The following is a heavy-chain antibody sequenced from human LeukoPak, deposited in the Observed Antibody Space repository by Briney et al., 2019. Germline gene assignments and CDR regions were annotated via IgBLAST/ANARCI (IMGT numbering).Heavy chain of an antibody. CDR2: IYYSGST. J-gene: IGHJ4*02. CDR3: ARFREHLRRMRGPVEYYFDY. CDR1: GGSISSSSYY. V-gene: IGHV4-39*01. Sequence: SETLSLTCTVSGGSISSSSYYWGWIRQPPGKGLEWIGSIYYSGSTFYTPSLKSRVTISVDTSKNQFSLKLSSVTAADTAVYYCARFREHLRRMRGPVEYYFDYWGQGTLVTVSS. D-gene: IGHD1-1*01.